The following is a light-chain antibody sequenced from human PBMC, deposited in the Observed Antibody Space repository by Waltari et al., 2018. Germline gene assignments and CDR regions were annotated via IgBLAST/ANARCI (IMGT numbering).Light chain of an antibody. Sequence: QAALTQSASVSGSPGQSITISCPGSNCDVGIYNFVSWYQKHPGKAPKLIIYEVTNRPSGISDRFSGFKTGNTASLTISGLQAEDEADYYCCSYAGSWIWVFGGGTELTVL. CDR3: CSYAGSWIWV. V-gene: IGLV2-23*02. J-gene: IGLJ3*02. CDR2: EVT. CDR1: NCDVGIYNF.